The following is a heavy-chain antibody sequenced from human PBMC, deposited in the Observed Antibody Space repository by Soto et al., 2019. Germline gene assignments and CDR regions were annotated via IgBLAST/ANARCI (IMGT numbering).Heavy chain of an antibody. V-gene: IGHV1-18*01. CDR2: ISAYNGNT. D-gene: IGHD2-2*01. CDR3: AREDIVLVPAALGDYYYYYGMDV. Sequence: QVQLVQSGAEVKKPGASVKVSCKASGYTFTSYGISWVRQAPGQGLEWMGWISAYNGNTNYAQKLQGRVTMTTDTSTRTAYMELRSLRSDDTAVYYCAREDIVLVPAALGDYYYYYGMDVWGQGTTVTVSS. CDR1: GYTFTSYG. J-gene: IGHJ6*02.